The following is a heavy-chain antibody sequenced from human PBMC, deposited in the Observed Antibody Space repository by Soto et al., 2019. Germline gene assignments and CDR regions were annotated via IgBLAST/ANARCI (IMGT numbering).Heavy chain of an antibody. CDR3: ARGSAYSTPWSFDS. Sequence: GGSLRLSCAASGFTFSGSAMHWVRQASGKGLEWVGRIRSKANSYATAYAASVKGRFTISRDDSKNTAYLQMNSLKTEDTAVYYCARGSAYSTPWSFDSWGQGTLVTSPQ. CDR2: IRSKANSYAT. D-gene: IGHD6-13*01. J-gene: IGHJ4*02. V-gene: IGHV3-73*01. CDR1: GFTFSGSA.